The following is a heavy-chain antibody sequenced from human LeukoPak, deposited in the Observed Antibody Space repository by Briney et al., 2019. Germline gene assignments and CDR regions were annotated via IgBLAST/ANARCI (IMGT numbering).Heavy chain of an antibody. J-gene: IGHJ6*03. Sequence: SETLSLTCTVSGGSISSYYWSWIRQPPGKGLEWIGYIYYSGSTNYNPSLKSRVTISVDTSKNQFSLKLSSVTAADTAVYYCARGGSYFSFGAYYYYMDVWGKGATVTVSS. CDR1: GGSISSYY. V-gene: IGHV4-59*01. D-gene: IGHD1-26*01. CDR3: ARGGSYFSFGAYYYYMDV. CDR2: IYYSGST.